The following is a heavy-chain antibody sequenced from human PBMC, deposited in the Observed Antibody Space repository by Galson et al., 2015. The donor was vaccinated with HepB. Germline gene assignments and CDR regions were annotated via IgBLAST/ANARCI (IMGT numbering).Heavy chain of an antibody. CDR3: AKQLYSRSWCEYYGMDV. Sequence: SLRLSCAASGFMFSHYGMHWVRQAPGKGLDWVAFIRYDESKKEYADSVKGRFTISSDNSKNTLSLRMNSLRAEDTALYYCAKQLYSRSWCEYYGMDVWGQGTTVTVSS. CDR2: IRYDESKK. CDR1: GFMFSHYG. D-gene: IGHD6-13*01. V-gene: IGHV3-30*02. J-gene: IGHJ6*02.